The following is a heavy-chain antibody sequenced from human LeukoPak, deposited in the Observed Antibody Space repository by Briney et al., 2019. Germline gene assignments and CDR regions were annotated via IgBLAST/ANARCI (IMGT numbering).Heavy chain of an antibody. CDR3: AREGHYYDSSGYYSVGWYFDL. D-gene: IGHD3-22*01. V-gene: IGHV3-53*01. CDR1: GFTVSSNY. J-gene: IGHJ2*01. Sequence: GGSLRLSCAASGFTVSSNYMSWVRQAPGKGLEWVSVIYSGGSTYYADSVKGRFTISRDNSKNTLYLQMSSLRAEDTAVYYCAREGHYYDSSGYYSVGWYFDLWGRGTLVTVSS. CDR2: IYSGGST.